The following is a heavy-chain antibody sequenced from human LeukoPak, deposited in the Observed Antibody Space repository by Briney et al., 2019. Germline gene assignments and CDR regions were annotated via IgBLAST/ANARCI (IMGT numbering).Heavy chain of an antibody. CDR3: ARDRPADYGGNSLAGYYYGMDV. CDR1: GGTFSSYA. Sequence: ASVKVSCKASGGTFSSYAISWVRQAPGQGLEWMGRIIPILGIANYAQKFQGRVTITADKSTSTAYMELSSLRSEDTAVYYCARDRPADYGGNSLAGYYYGMDVWGQGTTVTVSS. D-gene: IGHD4-23*01. CDR2: IIPILGIA. V-gene: IGHV1-69*04. J-gene: IGHJ6*02.